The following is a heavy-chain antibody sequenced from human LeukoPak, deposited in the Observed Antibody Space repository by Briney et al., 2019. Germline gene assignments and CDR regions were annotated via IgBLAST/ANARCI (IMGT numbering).Heavy chain of an antibody. CDR1: GGSFSGYY. Sequence: SETLSLTCAVYGGSFSGYYWSWIRQPPGKGLEWIGEINHSGSTNYNPSLKSRVTISVDTSKNQFSLKLSSVTAADTAVYYCARGLRNSVEMATFRAFDIWGQGTMVTVSS. CDR2: INHSGST. J-gene: IGHJ3*02. CDR3: ARGLRNSVEMATFRAFDI. D-gene: IGHD5-24*01. V-gene: IGHV4-34*01.